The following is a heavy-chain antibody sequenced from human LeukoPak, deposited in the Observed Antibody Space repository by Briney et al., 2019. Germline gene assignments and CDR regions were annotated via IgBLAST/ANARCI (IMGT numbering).Heavy chain of an antibody. D-gene: IGHD2-2*01. CDR1: GFTFDDYA. V-gene: IGHV3-43D*03. Sequence: HGGSLRLSCAASGFTFDDYAMHWVRQAPGKGLEWVSLISWDGGSPYYADSVKGRFTISRDNSKNSLCLQMNSLRAEDTALYYCAKDIGYCSSTSCYAGDDYYYGMDVWGQGTTVTVSS. CDR3: AKDIGYCSSTSCYAGDDYYYGMDV. J-gene: IGHJ6*02. CDR2: ISWDGGSP.